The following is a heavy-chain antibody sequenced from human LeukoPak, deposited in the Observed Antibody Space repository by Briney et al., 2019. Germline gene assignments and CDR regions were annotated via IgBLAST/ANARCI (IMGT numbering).Heavy chain of an antibody. CDR2: TSGSGGST. V-gene: IGHV3-23*01. Sequence: GGSLRLSCAASGFTFSSYAMSWVRQAPGKGLEWVSATSGSGGSTYYADSVKGRFTISRDNSKNTLYLQVNSLRAEDTAVYYCAKRPKATVTPYYFDYWGQGTLVTVPS. D-gene: IGHD4-17*01. J-gene: IGHJ4*02. CDR3: AKRPKATVTPYYFDY. CDR1: GFTFSSYA.